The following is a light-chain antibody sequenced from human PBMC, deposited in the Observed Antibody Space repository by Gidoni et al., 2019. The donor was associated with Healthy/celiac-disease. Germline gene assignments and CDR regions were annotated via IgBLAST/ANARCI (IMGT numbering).Light chain of an antibody. CDR3: QQSYSTPLT. Sequence: EIEMTHSPSSLSASVGDRVTITCRASQSISSYLNWYQQKPGKAPKLLIYAASSSQSGVPSRFSGSGSGTDFTLTISSLQPEDFATYYCQQSYSTPLTFGGGTKVEIK. J-gene: IGKJ4*01. CDR2: AAS. V-gene: IGKV1-39*01. CDR1: QSISSY.